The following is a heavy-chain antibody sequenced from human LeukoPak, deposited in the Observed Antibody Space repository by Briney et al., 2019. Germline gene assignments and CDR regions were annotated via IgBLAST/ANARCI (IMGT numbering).Heavy chain of an antibody. CDR3: ARQGLDYDILTGYYFGGYFDY. J-gene: IGHJ4*02. V-gene: IGHV4-39*01. CDR1: GGSISSSSYY. D-gene: IGHD3-9*01. CDR2: IYYSGST. Sequence: KSSETLSLTCTVSGGSISSSSYYWGWIRQPPGKGLEWIGSIYYSGSTYYNPSLKSRVTISVDTSKNQFSLKLSSVTAADTAVYYCARQGLDYDILTGYYFGGYFDYWGQGTLVTVSS.